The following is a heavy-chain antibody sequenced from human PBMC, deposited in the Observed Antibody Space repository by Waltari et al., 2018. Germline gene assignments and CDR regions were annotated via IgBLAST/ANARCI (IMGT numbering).Heavy chain of an antibody. J-gene: IGHJ3*02. CDR2: IYYSGST. D-gene: IGHD3-22*01. V-gene: IGHV4-31*01. CDR1: GGSISSGGYY. Sequence: QVQLQESGPGLVKPSQTLSLTCTVSGGSISSGGYYWSWIRQHPGKGLEWIGYIYYSGSTYYNPSLKSLVTISVDTSKNQFSLKLSSVTAADTAVYYCAREVIVVSAFDIWGQGTMVTVSS. CDR3: AREVIVVSAFDI.